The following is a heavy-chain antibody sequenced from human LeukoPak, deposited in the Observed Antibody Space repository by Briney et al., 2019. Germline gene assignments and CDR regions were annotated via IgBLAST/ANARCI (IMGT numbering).Heavy chain of an antibody. V-gene: IGHV3-21*01. Sequence: GGSLRLSCAASGFTFSSYSMNWVRQAPGKGLEWVSSISSSSSYIYYADSVKGRFTISRDNAKNSLYLQMNSLRAEDTAVYYCARVSGSYYLGLDYWGQGTLVTVSS. CDR2: ISSSSSYI. CDR3: ARVSGSYYLGLDY. J-gene: IGHJ4*02. D-gene: IGHD1-26*01. CDR1: GFTFSSYS.